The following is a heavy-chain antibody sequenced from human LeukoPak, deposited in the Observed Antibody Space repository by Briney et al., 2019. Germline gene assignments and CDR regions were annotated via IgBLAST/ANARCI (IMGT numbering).Heavy chain of an antibody. CDR1: GFTFSDHC. CDR2: ISSSGTI. CDR3: AREAALYSYAFRPFDY. D-gene: IGHD5-18*01. J-gene: IGHJ4*02. Sequence: GGSLRLSCAASGFTFSDHCMDWVRLAPGKGLEWVSYISSSGTIYYAESVKGRLTISRDTAKNSLYLQMNSLRAEDTAVYFCAREAALYSYAFRPFDYWGQGTLVTVSS. V-gene: IGHV3-69-1*02.